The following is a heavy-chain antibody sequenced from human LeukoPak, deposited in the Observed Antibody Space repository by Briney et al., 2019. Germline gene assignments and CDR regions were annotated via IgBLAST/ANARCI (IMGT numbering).Heavy chain of an antibody. CDR3: ARGEYYYDGGY. CDR1: GFTFSSNW. Sequence: GGSLRLSCAVSGFTFSSNWMSWVCQAQGKWLECVANIEEDGSEKYFVDSVKGRFTISRDNAKNSLYLQMKSLRAEDTAVYYCARGEYYYDGGYWGQGTLVTVSS. V-gene: IGHV3-7*04. D-gene: IGHD3-22*01. CDR2: IEEDGSEK. J-gene: IGHJ4*02.